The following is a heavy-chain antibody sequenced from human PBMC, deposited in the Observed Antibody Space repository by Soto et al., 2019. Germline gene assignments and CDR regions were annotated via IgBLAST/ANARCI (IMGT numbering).Heavy chain of an antibody. V-gene: IGHV3-23*01. D-gene: IGHD2-15*01. CDR3: ASPCSGGSCSLGYYGMDV. Sequence: EVQLLESGGGLLQPGGSLGLSCAASGFTFSSSAMSWVRQAPGKGLEWISAISSSGGSKYYADSVKGRFTISRDNSKNTLYMEMNSLRAEDTAVYYCASPCSGGSCSLGYYGMDVWGQGTTVTVSS. J-gene: IGHJ6*02. CDR1: GFTFSSSA. CDR2: ISSSGGSK.